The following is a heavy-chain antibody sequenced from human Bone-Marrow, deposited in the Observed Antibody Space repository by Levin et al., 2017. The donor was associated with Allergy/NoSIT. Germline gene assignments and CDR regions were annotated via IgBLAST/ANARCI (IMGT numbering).Heavy chain of an antibody. D-gene: IGHD2-2*01. V-gene: IGHV3-23*01. J-gene: IGHJ4*02. CDR3: AKDPLWVPAAMYYFDY. Sequence: PGESLKISCAASGFTFSSYAMSWVRQAPGKGLEWVSAISGSGGSTYYADSVKGRFTISRDNSKNTLYLQMNSLRAEDTAVYYCAKDPLWVPAAMYYFDYWGQGTLVTVSS. CDR1: GFTFSSYA. CDR2: ISGSGGST.